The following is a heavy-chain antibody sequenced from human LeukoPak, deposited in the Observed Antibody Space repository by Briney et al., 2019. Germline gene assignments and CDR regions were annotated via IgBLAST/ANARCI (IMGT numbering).Heavy chain of an antibody. J-gene: IGHJ5*02. CDR3: ARLGTPAYYDILTGPNWFDP. V-gene: IGHV5-51*01. Sequence: GESLKISCKGSGYSFTSYWIGWVRQMPGKGLEWMGIIYPGDSDTRYSPSFQGQVTISADKSISTAYLQWSSLKASDTAMYYCARLGTPAYYDILTGPNWFDPWGQGTLVTVSS. CDR1: GYSFTSYW. D-gene: IGHD3-9*01. CDR2: IYPGDSDT.